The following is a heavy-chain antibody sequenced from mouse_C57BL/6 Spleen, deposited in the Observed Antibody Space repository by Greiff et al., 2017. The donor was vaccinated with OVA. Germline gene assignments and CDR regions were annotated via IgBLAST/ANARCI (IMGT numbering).Heavy chain of an antibody. D-gene: IGHD1-1*01. J-gene: IGHJ4*01. CDR3: ARDRDGSSYAMDY. CDR2: ISDGGSYT. CDR1: GFTFSSYA. V-gene: IGHV5-4*01. Sequence: DVHLVESGGGLVKPGGSLKLSCAASGFTFSSYAMSWVRQTPEKRLEWVATISDGGSYTYYPDNVKGRFTISRDNAKNNLYLQMSHLKSEDTAMYYCARDRDGSSYAMDYWGQGTSVTVSS.